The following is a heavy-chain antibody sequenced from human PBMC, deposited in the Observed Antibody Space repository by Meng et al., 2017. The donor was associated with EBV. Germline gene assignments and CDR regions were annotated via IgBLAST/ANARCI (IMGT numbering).Heavy chain of an antibody. CDR2: ISYDGSNK. CDR1: GFTFSSYA. V-gene: IGHV3-30-3*01. J-gene: IGHJ4*02. Sequence: QLGELGVGVGHPGRSLRLSCAASGFTFSSYAMHWVRQAPGKGLEWVAVISYDGSNKYYADSVKGRFTISRGNSKNTLYLQMNSLRAEDTAVYYCAGGQQWLRSPYFDYWGQGTLVTVSS. D-gene: IGHD5-12*01. CDR3: AGGQQWLRSPYFDY.